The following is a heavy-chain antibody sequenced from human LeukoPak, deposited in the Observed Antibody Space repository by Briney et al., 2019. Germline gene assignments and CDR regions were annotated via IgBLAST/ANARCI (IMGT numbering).Heavy chain of an antibody. CDR3: AINVITMVRGVIRSQYYFDY. J-gene: IGHJ4*02. CDR1: GGTFSSYA. Sequence: ASVKVSCKASGGTFSSYAISWVRQAPGQGLEWMGGIFPIFGTANYAQKFQGRVTITTDESTSTAYMELSSLRSEDTAVYYCAINVITMVRGVIRSQYYFDYWGQGTLVTVSS. V-gene: IGHV1-69*05. D-gene: IGHD3-10*01. CDR2: IFPIFGTA.